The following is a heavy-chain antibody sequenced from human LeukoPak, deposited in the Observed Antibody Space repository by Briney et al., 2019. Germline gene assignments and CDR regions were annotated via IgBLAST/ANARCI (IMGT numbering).Heavy chain of an antibody. CDR3: ARSVEGYCRGGSCYYYSYYMDV. CDR1: GGSISSSSYY. V-gene: IGHV4-39*07. D-gene: IGHD2-15*01. Sequence: SETLSLTCTVSGGSISSSSYYWGWIRQPPGKGLEWIGSIYYSGSTNYNPSLKSRVTISVDTSKNQFSLKLSSVTAADTAVYYCARSVEGYCRGGSCYYYSYYMDVWGKGTTVTISS. CDR2: IYYSGST. J-gene: IGHJ6*03.